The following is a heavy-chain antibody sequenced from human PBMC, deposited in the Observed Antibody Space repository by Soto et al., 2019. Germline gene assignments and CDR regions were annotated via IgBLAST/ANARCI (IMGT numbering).Heavy chain of an antibody. J-gene: IGHJ4*02. V-gene: IGHV3-23*01. CDR3: TKYAFNGTPKAGAVEH. CDR1: GFSFSNYP. Sequence: EVQVLESGGGLVQPGGSLRLSCATSGFSFSNYPMTWVRQAPGKGLEWVSTISARGDKTYYAGSVKGRFTVSRDNSKNTRYLQMITLGAEDTAFYYCTKYAFNGTPKAGAVEHWGQGTPVTVSS. D-gene: IGHD2-8*01. CDR2: ISARGDKT.